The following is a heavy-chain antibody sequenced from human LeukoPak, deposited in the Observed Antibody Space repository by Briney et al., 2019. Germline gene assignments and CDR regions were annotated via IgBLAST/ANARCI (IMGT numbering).Heavy chain of an antibody. D-gene: IGHD1-20*01. V-gene: IGHV3-53*01. CDR1: GFTVSSNY. J-gene: IGHJ4*02. CDR2: IYSGGSP. CDR3: ARVDNWNDVSYYFDY. Sequence: PGGSLRLSCAASGFTVSSNYMSWVRQAPGKGLEWVSVIYSGGSPYYADSVKGRFTISRDNSKNTLYLQMNSLRAEDTAVYYCARVDNWNDVSYYFDYWGQGTLVTVSS.